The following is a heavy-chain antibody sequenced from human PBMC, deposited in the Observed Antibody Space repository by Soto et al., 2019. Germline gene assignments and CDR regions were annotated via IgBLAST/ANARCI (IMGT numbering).Heavy chain of an antibody. CDR1: GGSISSDDFF. CDR3: ARDEDHGSGRSGGMDV. CDR2: IYHSGTT. D-gene: IGHD3-10*01. J-gene: IGHJ6*02. V-gene: IGHV4-31*03. Sequence: QVQLQESGPGLVKPSETLSLSCNVSGGSISSDDFFWSWVRQHPARGLEWIGYIYHSGTTYYNPSLQSRITISVDTAKTQFSLKLRSVTAADTAVYFGARDEDHGSGRSGGMDVWGQGTAVTVS.